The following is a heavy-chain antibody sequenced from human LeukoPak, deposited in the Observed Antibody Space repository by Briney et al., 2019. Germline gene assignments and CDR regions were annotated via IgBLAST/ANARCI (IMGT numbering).Heavy chain of an antibody. D-gene: IGHD2-2*01. CDR1: GYTFTGYY. J-gene: IGHJ4*02. V-gene: IGHV1-2*02. CDR2: INPNSGGT. CDR3: ARVLYCSSTSCYGNFDY. Sequence: ASVKVSCKASGYTFTGYYIHWVRQAPGQGLEWVGWINPNSGGTHYAQKFQGRVTMTRDTSISTAYMELSRLRSDDTAVYYCARVLYCSSTSCYGNFDYWGQGTLVTVSS.